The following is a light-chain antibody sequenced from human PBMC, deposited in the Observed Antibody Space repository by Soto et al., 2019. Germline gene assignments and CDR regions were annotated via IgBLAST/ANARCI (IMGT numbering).Light chain of an antibody. CDR2: LGS. Sequence: EIVLTQSPLSLPVTPGEPASISCRSSQILLHSNGYNYLNWYLQKPGQSPQLLIYLGSNRASGVPDRFSGSGSGTDFTLTINRVEAEDVGLYFCAQGLATPFTFGGGTKVEIK. V-gene: IGKV2-28*01. J-gene: IGKJ4*01. CDR3: AQGLATPFT. CDR1: QILLHSNGYNY.